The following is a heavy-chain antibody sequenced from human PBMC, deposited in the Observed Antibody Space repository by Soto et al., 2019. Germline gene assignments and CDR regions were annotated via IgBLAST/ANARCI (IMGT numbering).Heavy chain of an antibody. Sequence: QGQLVQSGAEVKKPGASVKVSCKASGYTFTRYGISWVRQAPGQGLEWMGWISGYNGDTKYAQKFQGRVTMTIDTSTTTAFMELRSLTSDDTAVYYCATNHHPPYYFYVLDVWGQGTTVTVSS. CDR3: ATNHHPPYYFYVLDV. CDR1: GYTFTRYG. V-gene: IGHV1-18*01. J-gene: IGHJ6*02. CDR2: ISGYNGDT.